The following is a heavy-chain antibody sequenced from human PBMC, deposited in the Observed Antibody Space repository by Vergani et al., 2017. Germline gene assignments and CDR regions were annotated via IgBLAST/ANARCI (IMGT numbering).Heavy chain of an antibody. J-gene: IGHJ6*02. CDR1: GFTFSSYG. D-gene: IGHD3-10*01. Sequence: VQLLQSEGAVVQPGGSLRLSCAASGFTFSSYGMHWVRQAPGKGLEWVAFIRYDGSNKYYADSVKGRFTISRDNSKNTLYLQMNSLRAEDTAVYYCAKDGYYGSGSHGVGGGMDVWGQGTTVTVSS. V-gene: IGHV3-30*02. CDR2: IRYDGSNK. CDR3: AKDGYYGSGSHGVGGGMDV.